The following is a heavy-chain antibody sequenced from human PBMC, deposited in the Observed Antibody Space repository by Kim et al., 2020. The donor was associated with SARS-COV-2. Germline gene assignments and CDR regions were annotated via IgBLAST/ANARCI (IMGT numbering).Heavy chain of an antibody. CDR3: ARVTAAALFDY. V-gene: IGHV4-30-2*01. J-gene: IGHJ4*02. Sequence: YYTPSLKSRVTISVDRSKNQFSLKVSSVTAADTAVYYCARVTAAALFDYWGQGTLVTVSS. D-gene: IGHD6-13*01.